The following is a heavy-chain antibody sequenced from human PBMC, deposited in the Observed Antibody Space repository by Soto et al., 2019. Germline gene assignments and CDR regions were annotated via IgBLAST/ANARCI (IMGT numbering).Heavy chain of an antibody. V-gene: IGHV4-4*02. CDR3: ARDTEKDYGGNLFDY. D-gene: IGHD4-17*01. J-gene: IGHJ4*02. Sequence: SETLSLTCAVSGGSISSSNWWSWVRQPPGKGLEWIGEIYHSGSTNYNPSLKSRVTIPVDKSKNQFSLKLSSVTAADTAVYYCARDTEKDYGGNLFDYWGQGTLVTVAS. CDR1: GGSISSSNW. CDR2: IYHSGST.